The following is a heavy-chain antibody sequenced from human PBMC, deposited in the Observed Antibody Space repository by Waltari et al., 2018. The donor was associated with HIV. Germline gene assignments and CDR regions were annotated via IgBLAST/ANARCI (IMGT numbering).Heavy chain of an antibody. V-gene: IGHV3-21*01. J-gene: IGHJ4*02. D-gene: IGHD3-16*01. CDR1: GFSFTYYS. CDR2: SSRNRRYI. CDR3: VRGGEGTYGDY. Sequence: DVQLVESGGGLVKPGGSLRLACAGSGFSFTYYSMNWVRQAPGKGLEWVSSSSRNRRYIYYADSVKGRFTISRDNARNSLFLQMNSLRADDTAVYYCVRGGEGTYGDYWGQGTLVTVSS.